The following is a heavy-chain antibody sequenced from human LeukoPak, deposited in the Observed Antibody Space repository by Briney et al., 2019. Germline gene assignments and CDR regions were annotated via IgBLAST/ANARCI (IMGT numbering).Heavy chain of an antibody. CDR2: ISWNSGSI. V-gene: IGHV3-9*01. CDR1: GFTFDDYA. J-gene: IGHJ4*02. D-gene: IGHD5-12*01. Sequence: GGSLRLSCAASGFTFDDYAMHWVRHAPGKGLEWVSGISWNSGSIGYADSVKGRFTISRDNAKNSLYLQMNSLRAEDTALYYCAKDISDEVMATSSGFDYWGQGTLVTVSS. CDR3: AKDISDEVMATSSGFDY.